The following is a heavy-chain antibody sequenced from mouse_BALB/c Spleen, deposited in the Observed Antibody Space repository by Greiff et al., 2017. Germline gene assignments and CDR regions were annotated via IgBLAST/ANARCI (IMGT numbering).Heavy chain of an antibody. Sequence: EVKLMESGGGLVQPGGSLRLSCATSGFTFTDYYMSWVRQPPGKALEWLGFIRNKANGYTTEYSASVKGRFTISRDNSQSILYLQMNTLRAEDSATYYCARDIGNYRYDGYYFDYWGQGTTLTGSS. CDR3: ARDIGNYRYDGYYFDY. CDR1: GFTFTDYY. J-gene: IGHJ2*01. D-gene: IGHD2-14*01. V-gene: IGHV7-3*02. CDR2: IRNKANGYTT.